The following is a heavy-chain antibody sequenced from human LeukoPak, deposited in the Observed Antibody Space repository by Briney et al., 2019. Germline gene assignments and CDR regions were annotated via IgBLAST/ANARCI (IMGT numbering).Heavy chain of an antibody. Sequence: ASVKVSCKASGGTFSSYGISWVRQAPGQGLEWMGRIIPILGTVNYAQNFQGRVTITTDESTRTAYMDVSSLRSEDTAVYYCARVNFDHAFDIWGLGTMVTVSS. V-gene: IGHV1-69*11. CDR3: ARVNFDHAFDI. J-gene: IGHJ3*02. D-gene: IGHD3-9*01. CDR2: IIPILGTV. CDR1: GGTFSSYG.